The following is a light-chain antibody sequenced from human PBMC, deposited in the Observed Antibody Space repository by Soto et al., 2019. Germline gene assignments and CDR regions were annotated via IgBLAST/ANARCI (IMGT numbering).Light chain of an antibody. Sequence: ELVMTQSPATLSVSPGARAPLSCRASQSVSSNLAWYQQHPGQAPRLLIYGASTRATGIPARFSGSGSGTEFTLTIRSLQSEDFAVYYCQQYNTWPTFGQGTKVDIK. CDR2: GAS. CDR1: QSVSSN. J-gene: IGKJ1*01. CDR3: QQYNTWPT. V-gene: IGKV3-15*01.